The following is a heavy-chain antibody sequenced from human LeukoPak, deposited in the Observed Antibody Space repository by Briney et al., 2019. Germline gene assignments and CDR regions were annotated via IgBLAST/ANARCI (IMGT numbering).Heavy chain of an antibody. V-gene: IGHV3-23*01. CDR1: GFTFSSYA. Sequence: GGSLRLSCAAPGFTFSSYAMSWVRQAPGKGLEWVSGISGSGGGAYYADSVKGRFTISRDNSKNTLYLQMNSLRSEDTALYYCASQSGYSNSWYCFDYWGQGTLVTVSS. D-gene: IGHD6-13*01. CDR3: ASQSGYSNSWYCFDY. CDR2: ISGSGGGA. J-gene: IGHJ4*02.